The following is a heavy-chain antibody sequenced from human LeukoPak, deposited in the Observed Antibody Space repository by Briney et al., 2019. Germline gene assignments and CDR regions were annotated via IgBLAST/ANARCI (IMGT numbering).Heavy chain of an antibody. J-gene: IGHJ4*02. CDR2: IYYSGST. D-gene: IGHD3-22*01. Sequence: PSETLSLTCTVSGGSVSSYYWSWIRQPPGKGLEWIGYIYYSGSTNYNPSLKSRVTISVDTSKNQFSLKLSSVTAADTAVYYCARDSGYYDSSGSYDYWGQGTLVTVSS. CDR3: ARDSGYYDSSGSYDY. CDR1: GGSVSSYY. V-gene: IGHV4-59*02.